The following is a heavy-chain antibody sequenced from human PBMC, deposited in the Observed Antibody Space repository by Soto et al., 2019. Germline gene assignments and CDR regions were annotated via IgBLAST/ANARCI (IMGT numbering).Heavy chain of an antibody. CDR3: SRDRLVPYCYGMDV. V-gene: IGHV3-33*01. Sequence: QMQLVESGGGVVQPGRSLRLSCAASGFTFRSYGIHWVRQAPGKGLEWVALIWFDGSKKYYVDSVKGRFAVSRDNSKNTLYLQINSLRVEDTAVYYCSRDRLVPYCYGMDVWGQVTTVTVSS. D-gene: IGHD2-2*01. J-gene: IGHJ6*02. CDR1: GFTFRSYG. CDR2: IWFDGSKK.